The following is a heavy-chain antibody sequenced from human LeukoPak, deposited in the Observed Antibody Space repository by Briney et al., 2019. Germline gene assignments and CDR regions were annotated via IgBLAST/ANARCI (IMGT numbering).Heavy chain of an antibody. V-gene: IGHV3-30*03. CDR2: ISYDGSNT. J-gene: IGHJ4*02. CDR1: GFTFSSSG. Sequence: PGTSLRLSCAASGFTFSSSGMHWVRQAPGKGLEWVAVISYDGSNTYYADSVKGRFTISGDNSKNTLYLQMNSLRADDTAVYYCVRDFDYWGQGTLVTVSS. CDR3: VRDFDY.